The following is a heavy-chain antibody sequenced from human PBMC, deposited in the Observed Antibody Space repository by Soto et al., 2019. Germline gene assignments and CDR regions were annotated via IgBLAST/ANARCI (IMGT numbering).Heavy chain of an antibody. CDR1: GGSISSYY. J-gene: IGHJ5*02. D-gene: IGHD5-12*01. V-gene: IGHV4-59*01. Sequence: ASETLSLTCTVSGGSISSYYWSWIWQPPGKGLEWIGYIYYSGNSNYNPSLKSRVTISVDTSKNQFSLKLSSVTAADTAMYYCARDLEDGYNLGWFDPWGQGTLVTVSS. CDR3: ARDLEDGYNLGWFDP. CDR2: IYYSGNS.